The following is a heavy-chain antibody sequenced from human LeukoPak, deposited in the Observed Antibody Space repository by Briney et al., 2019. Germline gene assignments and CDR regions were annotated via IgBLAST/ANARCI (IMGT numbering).Heavy chain of an antibody. CDR3: ARPTATPAGDYHYHYIHV. D-gene: IGHD2-21*01. J-gene: IGHJ6*03. CDR1: GGSISGRW. V-gene: IGHV4-4*09. Sequence: SETLSLTCTVSGGSISGRWWTWIRRPPGKGLEWLGDIESTGRLNDNPSLRSRVTLSVDTSKNQFSLKVTSVTAADTAVYYCARPTATPAGDYHYHYIHVCGKGITVTVSS. CDR2: IESTGRL.